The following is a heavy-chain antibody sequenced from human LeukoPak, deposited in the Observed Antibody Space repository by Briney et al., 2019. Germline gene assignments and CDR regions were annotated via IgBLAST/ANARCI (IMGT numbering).Heavy chain of an antibody. CDR3: ARDWFYGDYADYFDY. CDR2: TYYRSRCYN. V-gene: IGHV6-1*01. D-gene: IGHD4-17*01. J-gene: IGHJ4*02. Sequence: SQTLSLTCAISGDSVSSNSAAWNWIRQSPSRGLEWLGRTYYRSRCYNDYAVSVKSRITINPDTSNNQFSLRLNSVTPEDTAVYYCARDWFYGDYADYFDYWAREPWSPSPQ. CDR1: GDSVSSNSAA.